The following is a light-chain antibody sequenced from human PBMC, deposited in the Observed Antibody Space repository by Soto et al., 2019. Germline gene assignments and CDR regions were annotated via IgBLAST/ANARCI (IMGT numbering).Light chain of an antibody. J-gene: IGKJ1*01. CDR2: DSS. CDR3: QQYDISPWT. Sequence: EILLTQSPRTLSLSPGERSPRSWRPRQSLSSNFLAWYQQKPGQPPRLLIYDSSTRATGFPDRFSGSGSGTDFTLTIIRLEPEDFAVYYCQQYDISPWTFGQGTKVDI. CDR1: QSLSSNF. V-gene: IGKV3-20*01.